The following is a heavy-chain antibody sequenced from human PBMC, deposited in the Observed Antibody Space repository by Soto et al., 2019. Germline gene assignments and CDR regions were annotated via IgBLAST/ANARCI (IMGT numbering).Heavy chain of an antibody. J-gene: IGHJ4*02. CDR2: ISSSSSTI. Sequence: GGSLRLSCAASGFTFSSYSMNWVRQAPGKGLEWVSYISSSSSTIYYADSVKGRFTISRDNAKNSLYLQMNSLRAEDTAVYYCARSLGYCSSTSCYAFDYWGQGTLVTVSS. D-gene: IGHD2-2*01. CDR3: ARSLGYCSSTSCYAFDY. V-gene: IGHV3-48*01. CDR1: GFTFSSYS.